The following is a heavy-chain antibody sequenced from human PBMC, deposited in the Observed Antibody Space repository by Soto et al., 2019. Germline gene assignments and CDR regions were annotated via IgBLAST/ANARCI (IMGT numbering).Heavy chain of an antibody. D-gene: IGHD5-18*01. V-gene: IGHV1-69*13. Sequence: SVKVSCKASGGTFSSYAISWVRQAPGQGLEWMGGIIPIFGTANYAQKFQGRVTITADESTSTAYMELSSLRSEDTAVYYCARDPRIQLWLGEGYYGMDVWGQGTTDTVSS. CDR1: GGTFSSYA. CDR2: IIPIFGTA. CDR3: ARDPRIQLWLGEGYYGMDV. J-gene: IGHJ6*02.